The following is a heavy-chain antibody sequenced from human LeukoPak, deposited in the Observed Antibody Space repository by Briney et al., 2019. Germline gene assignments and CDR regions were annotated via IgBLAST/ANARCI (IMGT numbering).Heavy chain of an antibody. J-gene: IGHJ4*02. CDR3: ARDSPSGSYYYFDY. V-gene: IGHV4-34*01. D-gene: IGHD1-26*01. CDR1: GGSFSGYY. Sequence: NPSETLSLTCAVYGGSFSGYYWSWIRQPPGKGLEWIGEINHSGSTNYNPSLKSRVTISVDTSKNQFSLKLSSVTAADTAVYYCARDSPSGSYYYFDYWGQRTMVTVSS. CDR2: INHSGST.